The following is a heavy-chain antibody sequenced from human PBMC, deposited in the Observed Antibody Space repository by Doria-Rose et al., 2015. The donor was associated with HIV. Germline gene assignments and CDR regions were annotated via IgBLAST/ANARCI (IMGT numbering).Heavy chain of an antibody. CDR1: GVSLSSPGMG. V-gene: IGHV2-26*01. CDR2: IFSDDER. CDR3: ARIKSSRWYHKYYFDF. D-gene: IGHD6-13*01. J-gene: IGHJ4*02. Sequence: QESGPVLVKPTETLTLTCTVSGVSLSSPGMGVSWIRQPPGRALEWLANIFSDDERSYNTSLKSRLTISRSTSKSQVVLTMTDMDPVDTATYYCARIKSSRWYHKYYFDFWGQGTLAIVSA.